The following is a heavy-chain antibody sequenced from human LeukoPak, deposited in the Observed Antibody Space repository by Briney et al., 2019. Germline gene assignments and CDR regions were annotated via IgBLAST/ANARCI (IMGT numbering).Heavy chain of an antibody. D-gene: IGHD3-10*01. V-gene: IGHV4-59*11. CDR3: ASDRDWFDP. J-gene: IGHJ5*02. CDR2: IYYGGST. Sequence: SETLSLTCTVPGGSISSHYWSCIRQPPGKGLEWVVYIYYGGSTKYNPSLKGRVHISVHTSKNQFSLKLSSVTAADTAVYYCASDRDWFDPWGQGTLVTVSS. CDR1: GGSISSHY.